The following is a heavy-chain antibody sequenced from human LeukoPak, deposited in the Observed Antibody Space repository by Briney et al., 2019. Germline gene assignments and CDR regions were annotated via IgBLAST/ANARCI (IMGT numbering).Heavy chain of an antibody. J-gene: IGHJ2*01. D-gene: IGHD3-22*01. CDR1: GFTFTTYA. Sequence: GGSLRLSCAASGFTFTTYAMNWVRQAPGKGLEWVSVISGSGGSTYYADSVKGRFTISRDNSKNTLYLEVNSLRAEDTAVYYCATGFYFDSSGPYWYFDLWSRGTLVTVSS. CDR2: ISGSGGST. V-gene: IGHV3-23*01. CDR3: ATGFYFDSSGPYWYFDL.